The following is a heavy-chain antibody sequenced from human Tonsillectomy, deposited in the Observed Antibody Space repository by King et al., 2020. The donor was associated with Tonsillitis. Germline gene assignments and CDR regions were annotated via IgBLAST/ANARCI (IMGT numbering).Heavy chain of an antibody. CDR2: XSSSSGYI. CDR1: GFTFSRYG. V-gene: IGHV3-21*01. D-gene: IGHD6-13*01. Sequence: VQLVESGGGLVKPGGSLRLSCAASGFTFSRYGMNWVRQAPGXGLEXVSSXSSSSGYIYYADXVKGRFTXSRDNAKNSLYLQTNSLRAEDTAVYYCAXDLSSTNPXWGXXXXVTXSS. J-gene: IGHJ1*01. CDR3: AXDLSSTNPX.